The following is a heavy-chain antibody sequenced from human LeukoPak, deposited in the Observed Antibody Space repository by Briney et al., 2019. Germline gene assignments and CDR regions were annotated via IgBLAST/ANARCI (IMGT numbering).Heavy chain of an antibody. CDR2: IYPGDSDT. CDR3: ARDGGDCSSTSCYISAPDY. J-gene: IGHJ4*02. Sequence: GESLKISCKGSGYSFTSYWIGWVRQMPGKGLEWMGIIYPGDSDTRHSPSFQGQVTISADKSISTAYLQWSSLKASDTAMYYCARDGGDCSSTSCYISAPDYWGQGTLVTVSS. V-gene: IGHV5-51*03. CDR1: GYSFTSYW. D-gene: IGHD2-2*02.